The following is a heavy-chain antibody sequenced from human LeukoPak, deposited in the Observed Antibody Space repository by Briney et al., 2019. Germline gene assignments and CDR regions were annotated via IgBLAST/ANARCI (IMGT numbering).Heavy chain of an antibody. CDR3: ARDNSVGDVAWWFDP. V-gene: IGHV1-46*01. D-gene: IGHD1-26*01. Sequence: ASVKVSCKASGYSFTSHYMHWVRQAPGQGLEWLGLINPSGSSTLYAQKFQDRVTMTRDMSTTTDYMELSSLRSKDTAVYYCARDNSVGDVAWWFDPWGQGTLVTVSS. CDR2: INPSGSST. J-gene: IGHJ5*02. CDR1: GYSFTSHY.